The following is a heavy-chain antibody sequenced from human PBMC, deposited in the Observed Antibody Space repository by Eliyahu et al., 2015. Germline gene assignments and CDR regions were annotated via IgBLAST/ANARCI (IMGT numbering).Heavy chain of an antibody. Sequence: QVQLQESGPGLVKPSQTLSLTCXVSGGXXXXGGYYWSWIRQHPGKGLEWIGYIYYSGSTYYNPSLKSRVTISVDTSKNQFSLKLSSVTAADTAVYYCARVVAAAGPKLVRGNSWAFDIWGQGTMVTVSS. V-gene: IGHV4-31*03. CDR3: ARVVAAAGPKLVRGNSWAFDI. J-gene: IGHJ3*02. D-gene: IGHD6-13*01. CDR1: GGXXXXGGYY. CDR2: IYYSGST.